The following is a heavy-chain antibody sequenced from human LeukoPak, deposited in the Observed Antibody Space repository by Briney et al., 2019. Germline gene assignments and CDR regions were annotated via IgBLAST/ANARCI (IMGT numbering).Heavy chain of an antibody. D-gene: IGHD3-22*01. CDR3: ARGHRWYYYDSSVRAFDI. CDR1: GGSISSYY. V-gene: IGHV4-59*01. Sequence: ASETLSLTCTVSGGSISSYYWSWIRQPPGKGLEWIGYIYYSGSTNYNPSLKSRVTISVDTSKNQFSLKLSSVTAADTAVYYCARGHRWYYYDSSVRAFDIWGQGTMVTVSS. CDR2: IYYSGST. J-gene: IGHJ3*02.